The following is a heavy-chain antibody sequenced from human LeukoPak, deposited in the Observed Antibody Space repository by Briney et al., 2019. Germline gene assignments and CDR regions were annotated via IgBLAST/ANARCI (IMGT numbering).Heavy chain of an antibody. Sequence: GGSLRLSCAASGFTVSSNYINWVCQAPGKGLEWVSIIYSDGRTFYAGSVKGRFTISRDNAKNSVYLQMSGLRAEDTAVYYCARDESLWQIRHWGQGTLVTVSS. J-gene: IGHJ4*02. V-gene: IGHV3-53*01. CDR1: GFTVSSNY. CDR3: ARDESLWQIRH. D-gene: IGHD2-21*01. CDR2: IYSDGRT.